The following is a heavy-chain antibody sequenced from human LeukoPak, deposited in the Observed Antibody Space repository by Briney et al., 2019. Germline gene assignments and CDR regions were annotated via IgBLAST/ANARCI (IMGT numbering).Heavy chain of an antibody. J-gene: IGHJ5*02. CDR2: ISAYNGNT. D-gene: IGHD3-22*01. CDR3: ARDHNPDCYDSSGSNWFDP. Sequence: ASVKVSCKASGYTFTSYGISWVRQAPGQGLEWMGWISAYNGNTNYAQKLQGRVTMTTDTSTSTAYMELRSLRSDDTAVYYCARDHNPDCYDSSGSNWFDPWGQGTLVTVSS. V-gene: IGHV1-18*01. CDR1: GYTFTSYG.